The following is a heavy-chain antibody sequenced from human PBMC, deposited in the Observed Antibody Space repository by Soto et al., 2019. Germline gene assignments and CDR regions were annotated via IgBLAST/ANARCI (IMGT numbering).Heavy chain of an antibody. CDR2: ISGHNGNT. V-gene: IGHV1-18*04. J-gene: IGHJ4*02. Sequence: SSVKVSCKASGYTLTNYYISWVRQAPGQGLEWMGWISGHNGNTNYAQKPQGRVTMTTDTSTSTAYMELRSLRSDDTAVYYCARENNWNPFDYWGQGTLVTVSS. CDR3: ARENNWNPFDY. CDR1: GYTLTNYY. D-gene: IGHD1-20*01.